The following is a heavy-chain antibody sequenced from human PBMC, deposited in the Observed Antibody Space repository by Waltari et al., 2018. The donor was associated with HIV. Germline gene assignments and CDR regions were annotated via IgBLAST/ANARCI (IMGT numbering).Heavy chain of an antibody. J-gene: IGHJ6*02. D-gene: IGHD6-19*01. CDR3: ATARQWLVDSGMDV. Sequence: QVQLVQSGAEVKRLGDSVKVSCKVSGYILTELSIHWVRQAPGKGLEWVGSFDPADGKTTYAQKFQGRVTMTEDTSTDTAAMEVSSLRSEDTAVYYCATARQWLVDSGMDVWGQGTTVTVSS. V-gene: IGHV1-24*01. CDR2: FDPADGKT. CDR1: GYILTELS.